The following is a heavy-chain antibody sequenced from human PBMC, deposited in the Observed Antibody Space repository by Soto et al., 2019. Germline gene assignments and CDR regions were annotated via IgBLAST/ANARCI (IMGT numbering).Heavy chain of an antibody. J-gene: IGHJ6*02. V-gene: IGHV5-10-1*01. CDR1: GYTFASYS. CDR3: ARHLSGSKNGYNMYYFHGLDV. Sequence: PGESLKISCMGSGYTFASYSINWVRQVPGKGLEWMRGIDPADSYTNYTPSFEGHVMLSADKSISTVYLKRSGLRASDTATYFCARHLSGSKNGYNMYYFHGLDVWGQGTTVTVSS. D-gene: IGHD5-12*01. CDR2: IDPADSYT.